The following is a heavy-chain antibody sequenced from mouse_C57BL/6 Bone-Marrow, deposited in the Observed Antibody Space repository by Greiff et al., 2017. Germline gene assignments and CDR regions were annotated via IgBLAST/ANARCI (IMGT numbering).Heavy chain of an antibody. CDR2: ISYDGSN. V-gene: IGHV3-6*01. CDR1: GYSITSGYY. Sequence: EVKLQESGPGLVKPSQSLSLTCSVTGYSITSGYYWNWIRQFPGNKLEWMGYISYDGSNNYNPSLKNRISITRDTSKNQFFLKLNSVTTEDTATYYCARADYGNYGGYFYYAMDYWGQGTSVTVSS. CDR3: ARADYGNYGGYFYYAMDY. D-gene: IGHD2-1*01. J-gene: IGHJ4*01.